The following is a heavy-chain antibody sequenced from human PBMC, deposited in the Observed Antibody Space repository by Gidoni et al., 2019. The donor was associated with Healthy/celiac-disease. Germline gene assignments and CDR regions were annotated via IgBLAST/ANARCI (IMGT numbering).Heavy chain of an antibody. D-gene: IGHD3-22*01. CDR3: ARGWVPGRITLIVVLMPYFLDY. Sequence: QVQLQQWGAGLLQPSETLSLTCAVYGGSFSGYYWSWIRQPPGKGLEWIGEINHSGSTNYNPSLKSRVTISVDTSKYQFSLKLTSVTAADTAVCYCARGWVPGRITLIVVLMPYFLDYWGQGTLVTVSS. V-gene: IGHV4-34*01. CDR2: INHSGST. J-gene: IGHJ4*02. CDR1: GGSFSGYY.